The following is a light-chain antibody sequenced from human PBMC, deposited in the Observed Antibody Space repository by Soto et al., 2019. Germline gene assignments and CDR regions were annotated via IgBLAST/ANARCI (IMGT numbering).Light chain of an antibody. CDR3: AAWDDSLSAWV. J-gene: IGLJ3*02. CDR2: RNN. Sequence: QSVLTQPPSASGTPGQRVTISCSGSSSNIGSNYVYWHQQLPGTAPKLLIYRNNQRPSGVPDRFSGSKSGTSASLAISGLRSEDEADYYCAAWDDSLSAWVFGGGTKVTVL. CDR1: SSNIGSNY. V-gene: IGLV1-47*01.